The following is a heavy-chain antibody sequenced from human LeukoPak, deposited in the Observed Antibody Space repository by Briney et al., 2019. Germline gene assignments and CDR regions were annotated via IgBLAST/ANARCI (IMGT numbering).Heavy chain of an antibody. Sequence: PGGSLRLSCAASGFTFSSHWMSWVRQAPGKGLEWVANIKKDGSEKYYVDAVKGRFTISRDNAKTSLYLQMNSLRAEDTAVYYCAKDGVPSRYFGRNYFDYWGQGTLVTVSS. V-gene: IGHV3-7*01. CDR3: AKDGVPSRYFGRNYFDY. J-gene: IGHJ4*02. CDR1: GFTFSSHW. CDR2: IKKDGSEK. D-gene: IGHD2-8*01.